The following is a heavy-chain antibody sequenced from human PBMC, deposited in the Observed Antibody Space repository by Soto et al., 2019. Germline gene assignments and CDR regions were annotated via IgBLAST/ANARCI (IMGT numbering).Heavy chain of an antibody. D-gene: IGHD2-8*01. CDR3: AHRRVGNGLDY. CDR1: GFSVSTSGVG. Sequence: QITLKESGPTLVKPTETLTLTCTVAGFSVSTSGVGVGWIRQPPGKALEWLAVTHWNDANHYSPSLRSRLTITKDTSKNQVVLTMTNMDPVDTATYYCAHRRVGNGLDYWGQGTLVTVSS. J-gene: IGHJ4*02. V-gene: IGHV2-5*01. CDR2: THWNDAN.